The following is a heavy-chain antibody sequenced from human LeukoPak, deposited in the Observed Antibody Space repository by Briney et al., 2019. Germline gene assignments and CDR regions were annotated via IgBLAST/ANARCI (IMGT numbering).Heavy chain of an antibody. V-gene: IGHV4-59*01. D-gene: IGHD6-19*01. J-gene: IGHJ3*02. CDR2: IYYSGST. CDR1: GGSISSYY. Sequence: NPSETLSLTCTVSGGSISSYYWSWIRQPPGKGLEWIGYIYYSGSTNYNPSLKSRVTISVDTSKNQFSLKLSSVTAADTAVYYCARSSIAVAGTAFDIGGQGTMVTVSS. CDR3: ARSSIAVAGTAFDI.